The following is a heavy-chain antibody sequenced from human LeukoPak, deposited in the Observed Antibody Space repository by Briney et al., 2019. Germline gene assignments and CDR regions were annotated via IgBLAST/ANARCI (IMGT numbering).Heavy chain of an antibody. Sequence: ASVKVSCKASGYTFTSYDINWVRQATGQGLEWMGWMNPNSGNTGYAQKFQGRVTMTRDTSTSTVYMQLSSLSSEDTAIYYCARDFNGDGGYYFDYWGQGTLVTVSS. CDR3: ARDFNGDGGYYFDY. V-gene: IGHV1-8*01. CDR2: MNPNSGNT. CDR1: GYTFTSYD. J-gene: IGHJ4*02. D-gene: IGHD3-10*01.